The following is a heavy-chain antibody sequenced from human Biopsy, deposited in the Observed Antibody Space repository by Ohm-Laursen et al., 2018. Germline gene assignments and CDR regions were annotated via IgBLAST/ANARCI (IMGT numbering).Heavy chain of an antibody. D-gene: IGHD3-9*01. CDR1: GYSFTKYY. CDR2: INPTGGTT. Sequence: ASVKFSCKVSGYSFTKYYINWVRQAPGQGLEWMGIINPTGGTTSYAEKFQGRVTLTRDTSTGTVYLELNSLIYEDTALYYCARDETGSSVFGPYYYGMDVWGQGTTVTVSS. J-gene: IGHJ6*02. V-gene: IGHV1-46*01. CDR3: ARDETGSSVFGPYYYGMDV.